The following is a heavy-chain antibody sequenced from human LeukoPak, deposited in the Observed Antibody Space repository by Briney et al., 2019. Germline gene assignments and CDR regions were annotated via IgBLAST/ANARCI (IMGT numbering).Heavy chain of an antibody. CDR2: INSDGSST. J-gene: IGHJ5*02. CDR3: ASTGGVQFSNSFDP. CDR1: GSTFSSYW. V-gene: IGHV3-74*01. D-gene: IGHD1-1*01. Sequence: GGSLRLSCAASGSTFSSYWMHWVRQAPGKGLVWVSRINSDGSSTSYADSVKGRFTISRDNAKNTLYLQMNSLRAEDTAVYYCASTGGVQFSNSFDPWGQGTLVTVSS.